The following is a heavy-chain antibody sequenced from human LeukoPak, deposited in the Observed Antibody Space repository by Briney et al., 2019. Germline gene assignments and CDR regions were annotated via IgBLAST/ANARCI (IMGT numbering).Heavy chain of an antibody. CDR1: GFIFSKYS. Sequence: PGGSLRLSCAASGFIFSKYSMHWVRQAPGKGLEWVSYISSSSDTIYYADSVKGRFTISRDNAKNSLYLQMNNLRAEDTAVYYCARVPWSGSGNYGWGQGTLVTVSS. CDR3: ARVPWSGSGNYG. J-gene: IGHJ4*02. CDR2: ISSSSDTI. V-gene: IGHV3-48*01. D-gene: IGHD3-3*01.